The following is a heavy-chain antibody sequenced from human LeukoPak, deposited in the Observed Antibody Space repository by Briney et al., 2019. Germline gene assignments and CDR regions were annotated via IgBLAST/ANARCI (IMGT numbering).Heavy chain of an antibody. CDR1: GGSISSYY. CDR3: ARDLGSPVVPAAGDWFDP. D-gene: IGHD2-2*01. Sequence: PSETLSLTCTVSGGSISSYYWSWIRQPAGKGLERIGRIYTSGSPHYNPSLKGRVTMSVDTSKNQFSLKLSSVTAADTTVYYCARDLGSPVVPAAGDWFDPWGQGTLVTVSS. V-gene: IGHV4-4*07. J-gene: IGHJ5*02. CDR2: IYTSGSP.